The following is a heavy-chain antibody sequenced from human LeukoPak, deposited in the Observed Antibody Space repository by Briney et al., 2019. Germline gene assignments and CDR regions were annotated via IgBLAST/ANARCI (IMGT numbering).Heavy chain of an antibody. CDR1: GFTFSNAW. D-gene: IGHD2-2*01. CDR2: IKSKTDGGTT. Sequence: PGGSLRLSCAASGFTFSNAWMSWVRQAPGKGLEWVGRIKSKTDGGTTDYAAPVKGRFTISRDDSKNTLYLQMNSLKTEDTAVYYCAKDLLYGVVVPAAISNWFDPWGQGTLVTVSS. CDR3: AKDLLYGVVVPAAISNWFDP. J-gene: IGHJ5*02. V-gene: IGHV3-15*01.